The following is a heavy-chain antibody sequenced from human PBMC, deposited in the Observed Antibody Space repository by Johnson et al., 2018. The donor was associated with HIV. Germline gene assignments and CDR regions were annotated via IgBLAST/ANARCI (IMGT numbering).Heavy chain of an antibody. Sequence: VQLVESGGGVVQPGTSLTLSCAASGFPFRDSAMHWVRQAPGRGMERLAVIIFDGVYKHHARSVRGRLTISRDNAKNTLYLEIKSLRVENTAVYYCVRDDYAFHIWGQGTMVTVSS. CDR1: GFPFRDSA. CDR2: IIFDGVYK. V-gene: IGHV3-30-3*01. CDR3: VRDDYAFHI. D-gene: IGHD2-21*02. J-gene: IGHJ3*02.